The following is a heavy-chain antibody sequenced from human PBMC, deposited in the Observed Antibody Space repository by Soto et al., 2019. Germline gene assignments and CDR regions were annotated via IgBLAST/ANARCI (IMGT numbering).Heavy chain of an antibody. CDR2: ISAYNGNT. J-gene: IGHJ5*02. D-gene: IGHD3-3*01. CDR3: ARDRVRLTIFEVVTPFDP. V-gene: IGHV1-18*04. CDR1: GYTFTSYG. Sequence: ASVKVSCKASGYTFTSYGISWVRQAPGQGLEWMGWISAYNGNTNYAQKLQGRVTMTTDTSTSTAYMELRSLRSDDTAVYYCARDRVRLTIFEVVTPFDPWGQGTLVTVSS.